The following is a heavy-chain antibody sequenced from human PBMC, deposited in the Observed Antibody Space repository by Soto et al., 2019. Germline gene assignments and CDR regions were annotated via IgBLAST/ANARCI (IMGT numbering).Heavy chain of an antibody. CDR2: ISGSGGST. CDR1: GFTFSSYA. Sequence: GGSLRLSCAASGFTFSSYAMSWVRQAPGKGLEWVSAISGSGGSTYYADSVKGRFTISRDNSKNTLYLQMNSLRAEDTAVYYCAKYDSGYDLPQASFDYWGQGTLVTVSS. CDR3: AKYDSGYDLPQASFDY. D-gene: IGHD5-12*01. V-gene: IGHV3-23*01. J-gene: IGHJ4*02.